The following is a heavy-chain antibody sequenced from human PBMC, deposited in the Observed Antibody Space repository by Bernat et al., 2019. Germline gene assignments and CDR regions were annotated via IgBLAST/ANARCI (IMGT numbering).Heavy chain of an antibody. Sequence: QVQLQQSGPGLVKPSQTLSLTCGISGDSVSTNNAAWSWIRQPPGKGLEWIGYIYYSGSTNYNPSLKSRVTISVDTSKNQFSLKLSSVTAADTAVYYCARVEEGNFDLWGRGTLVTVSS. CDR1: GDSVSTNNAA. V-gene: IGHV4-59*01. CDR2: IYYSGST. D-gene: IGHD3-3*01. CDR3: ARVEEGNFDL. J-gene: IGHJ2*01.